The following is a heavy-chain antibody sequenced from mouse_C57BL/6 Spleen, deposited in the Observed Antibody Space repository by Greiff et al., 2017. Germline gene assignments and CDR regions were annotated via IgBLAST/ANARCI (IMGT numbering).Heavy chain of an antibody. CDR3: AGGNYEAMDY. CDR2: ISSGSSTI. D-gene: IGHD1-1*01. V-gene: IGHV5-17*01. CDR1: GFTFSDYG. J-gene: IGHJ4*01. Sequence: EVQLVESGGGLVKPGGSLKLSCAASGFTFSDYGMHWVRQAPEKGLEWVAYISSGSSTIYYEDTVKGRFTISRDKAKNTLFLQMTSLRSEDTAMYYCAGGNYEAMDYWGQGTSVTVSS.